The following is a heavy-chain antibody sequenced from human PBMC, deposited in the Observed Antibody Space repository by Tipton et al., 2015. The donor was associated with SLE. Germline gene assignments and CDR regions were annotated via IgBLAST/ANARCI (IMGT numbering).Heavy chain of an antibody. J-gene: IGHJ4*02. CDR1: GDSIGSGGHD. D-gene: IGHD5-24*01. CDR2: IYASGST. CDR3: ARVARDGYKSGFDF. Sequence: TLSLTCTVSGDSIGSGGHDWSWIRQPAGKGLEWIGRIYASGSTNYNPSLKSRVTISVDTSKNQFSLKLSSVTAADTAVYYCARVARDGYKSGFDFWGQGTLVTVSS. V-gene: IGHV4-61*02.